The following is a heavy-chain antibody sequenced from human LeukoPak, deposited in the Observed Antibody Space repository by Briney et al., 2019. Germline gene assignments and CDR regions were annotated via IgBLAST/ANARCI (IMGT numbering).Heavy chain of an antibody. Sequence: NASETLSLTCAVYGGSFSGYYWSWIRQPPGKGLEWIGEINHSGSTNYNPSLKSRVTISVDTSKNQFSLKLSSVTAADTAVYYCARYYGDYSDNWFDPWGQGTLVTVSS. V-gene: IGHV4-34*01. CDR1: GGSFSGYY. CDR2: INHSGST. D-gene: IGHD4-17*01. J-gene: IGHJ5*02. CDR3: ARYYGDYSDNWFDP.